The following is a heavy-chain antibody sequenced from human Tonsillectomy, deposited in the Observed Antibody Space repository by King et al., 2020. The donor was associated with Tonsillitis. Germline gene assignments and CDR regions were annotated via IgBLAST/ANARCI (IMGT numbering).Heavy chain of an antibody. CDR2: IRGRGTRT. V-gene: IGHV3-23*04. Sequence: VQLVESGGGLVQPGGSLRLSCEASGFTFSTYAMSWVRQAPGKGPEWVSAIRGRGTRTFYADSVKGRFTISRDDSKNPVSLQMSSLRAEDTAVYYCAKESPYSGNYRFYYFDYWGQGTLVTVSS. D-gene: IGHD1-26*01. J-gene: IGHJ4*02. CDR1: GFTFSTYA. CDR3: AKESPYSGNYRFYYFDY.